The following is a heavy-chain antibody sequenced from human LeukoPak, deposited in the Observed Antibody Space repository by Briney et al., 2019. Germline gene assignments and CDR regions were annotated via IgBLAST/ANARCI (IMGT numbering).Heavy chain of an antibody. Sequence: GGSLRLSCAASGFTFSSYEMNWVRQAPGKGLEWVSYISSSGSTIYYADSVKGRFTISRDNAKNSLYLQMNSLRAEDTAVYYCARGPGGYSYGFDYWGQGTLVTVSS. CDR3: ARGPGGYSYGFDY. CDR1: GFTFSSYE. J-gene: IGHJ4*02. V-gene: IGHV3-48*03. CDR2: ISSSGSTI. D-gene: IGHD5-18*01.